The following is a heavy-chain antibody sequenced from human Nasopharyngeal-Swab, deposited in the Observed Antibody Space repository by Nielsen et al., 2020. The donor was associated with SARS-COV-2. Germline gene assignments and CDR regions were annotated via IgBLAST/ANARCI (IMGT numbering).Heavy chain of an antibody. Sequence: ASVKVSCKVSGYTITDLSMHWVRQAAGKGLEWMGGFDPEDGETIYAQKFQGRVAMTEDTSTDTAYMELSSLRSEDTAVYYCGVVPAAMWYYYYGMDVWGQGTTVTVSS. V-gene: IGHV1-24*01. CDR3: GVVPAAMWYYYYGMDV. CDR1: GYTITDLS. CDR2: FDPEDGET. J-gene: IGHJ6*02. D-gene: IGHD2-2*01.